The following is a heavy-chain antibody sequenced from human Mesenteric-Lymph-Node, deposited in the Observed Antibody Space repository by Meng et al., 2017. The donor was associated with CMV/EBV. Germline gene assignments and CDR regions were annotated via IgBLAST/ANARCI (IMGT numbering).Heavy chain of an antibody. V-gene: IGHV1-2*02. Sequence: ASVKVSCKASGYTFTDYYMHWVRQAPGQGLEWMGWLNPKSGGTNYAQRFHGRVTMTRDTSISSAYMELSRLRSDDTAVYYCAREGAMVAATLGYWGQGTLVTVSS. CDR1: GYTFTDYY. D-gene: IGHD2-15*01. CDR3: AREGAMVAATLGY. CDR2: LNPKSGGT. J-gene: IGHJ4*02.